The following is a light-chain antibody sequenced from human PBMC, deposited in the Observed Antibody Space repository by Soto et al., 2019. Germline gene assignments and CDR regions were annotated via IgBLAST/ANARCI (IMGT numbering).Light chain of an antibody. V-gene: IGKV3-20*01. CDR3: QQYGSSLVT. CDR1: QSVSSSY. CDR2: GAS. Sequence: EIVLTQSPGTLSLSPGERATLSCRASQSVSSSYLAWYQQKPGQAPRLLIYGASSRATGIPDRFSGSGSRTDFTLTINRLEPEDFAVYYCQQYGSSLVTFGPGTKVDIK. J-gene: IGKJ3*01.